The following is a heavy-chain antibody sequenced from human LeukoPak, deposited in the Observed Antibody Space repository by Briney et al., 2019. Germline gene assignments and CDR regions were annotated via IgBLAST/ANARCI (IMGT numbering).Heavy chain of an antibody. CDR1: GYSISSGYY. V-gene: IGHV4-38-2*02. Sequence: SETLSLTCTVSGYSISSGYYWGWIRQPPGKGLEWIGSIYHSGSTNYNPSLKSRVTISVDTSKNQFSLKLSSVTAADTAVYYCARDVGRAAAGTGYYYYMDVWGKGTTVTISS. CDR2: IYHSGST. J-gene: IGHJ6*03. CDR3: ARDVGRAAAGTGYYYYMDV. D-gene: IGHD6-13*01.